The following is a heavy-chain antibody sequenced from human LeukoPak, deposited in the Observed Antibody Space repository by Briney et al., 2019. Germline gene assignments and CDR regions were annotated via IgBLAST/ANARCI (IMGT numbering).Heavy chain of an antibody. CDR1: GYTFTSYG. Sequence: ASVKVSCKASGYTFTSYGISWVRQAPGQGLEWMGWISAYNGNTNYAQKLQGRVTMTTDTSTSTAYMELRSLRSDDTAVYYCARDSTTVETRGYFDYWGQGTLVTVSS. J-gene: IGHJ4*02. CDR3: ARDSTTVETRGYFDY. D-gene: IGHD4-23*01. V-gene: IGHV1-18*01. CDR2: ISAYNGNT.